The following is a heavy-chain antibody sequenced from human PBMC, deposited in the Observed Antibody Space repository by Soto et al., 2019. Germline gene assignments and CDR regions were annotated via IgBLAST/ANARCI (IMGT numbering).Heavy chain of an antibody. D-gene: IGHD3-10*01. Sequence: QVQLQESGPGLVKPSQTLSLTCTVSGGSISSGGYYWSWIRQHPGKGLEWIGYIYYSGSTYYNPSLKSRVTISVDTSKNQFSLKLRSVTAADTAVYYCAREYTAMVRGDGWFDPWGQGTLVTVSS. CDR2: IYYSGST. CDR3: AREYTAMVRGDGWFDP. V-gene: IGHV4-31*03. J-gene: IGHJ5*02. CDR1: GGSISSGGYY.